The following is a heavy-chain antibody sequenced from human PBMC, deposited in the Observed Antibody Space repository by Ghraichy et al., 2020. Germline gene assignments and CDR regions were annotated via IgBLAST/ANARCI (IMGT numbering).Heavy chain of an antibody. CDR2: IYHSGTT. CDR1: GDSISSGGYY. J-gene: IGHJ4*02. CDR3: ARVPAGTTNWAYFDY. Sequence: SETLSLTCTVSGDSISSGGYYWSWIRQHPGKNLEWIGYIYHSGTTYYNPSLKSRVIISVDTSKNQFSLNLNSVTATDTAVYYCARVPAGTTNWAYFDYWGQGTLVTVSS. D-gene: IGHD6-19*01. V-gene: IGHV4-31*03.